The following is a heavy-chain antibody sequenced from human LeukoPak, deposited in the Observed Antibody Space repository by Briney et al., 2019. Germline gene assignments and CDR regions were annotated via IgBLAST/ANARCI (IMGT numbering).Heavy chain of an antibody. CDR3: ARGLTGSTGFDP. J-gene: IGHJ5*02. CDR2: IYSSGTT. V-gene: IGHV4-4*07. CDR1: GGSISNDY. D-gene: IGHD1-7*01. Sequence: SQTLSLTCTVAGGSISNDYWSWIRQSAGKGLEWIGRIYSSGTTTYNPSLKNRVTMSVDTSKNQFSLNLNSVTAADTAVYFCARGLTGSTGFDPWGQGTLVTVSS.